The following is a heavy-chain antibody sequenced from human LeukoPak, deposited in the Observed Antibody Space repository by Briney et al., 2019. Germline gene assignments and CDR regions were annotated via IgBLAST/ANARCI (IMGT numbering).Heavy chain of an antibody. J-gene: IGHJ6*04. V-gene: IGHV3-74*01. CDR1: GFTFSSYW. Sequence: PGGSLRLSCAASGFTFSSYWMHWARQAPGKGLVWVSRINSDGSSTSYADSVKGRFTISRDNAKNTLYLQMNSLRAEDTAVYYCASLYGSGSYSNYYYYYGMDVWGKGTTVTVSS. D-gene: IGHD3-10*01. CDR3: ASLYGSGSYSNYYYYYGMDV. CDR2: INSDGSST.